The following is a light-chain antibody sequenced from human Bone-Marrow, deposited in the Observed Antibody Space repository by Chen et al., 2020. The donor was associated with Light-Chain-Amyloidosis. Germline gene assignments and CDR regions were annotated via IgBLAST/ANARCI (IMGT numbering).Light chain of an antibody. V-gene: IGLV3-25*03. CDR2: RDT. Sequence: SYEVTQPPSVSVSPGQTARITCSGDDLPTKYAYWYQQKPGQAPVLVIHRDTERPSGISERFSGSSSGTTATLTISGVQAEVEADYHCQSAESSGTYEVIFGGGTKLTVL. CDR3: QSAESSGTYEVI. CDR1: DLPTKY. J-gene: IGLJ2*01.